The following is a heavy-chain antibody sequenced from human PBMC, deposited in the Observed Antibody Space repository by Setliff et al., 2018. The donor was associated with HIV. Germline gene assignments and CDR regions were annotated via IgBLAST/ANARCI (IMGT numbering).Heavy chain of an antibody. V-gene: IGHV3-48*01. CDR2: ITSSSTSI. CDR1: GFTFSSYR. Sequence: PGGSLRLSCAASGFTFSSYRMNWVRQAPGKGLEWVSSITSSSTSIHYADSVKGRFTISRENAKNSLYLQMNSLRAEDTAVYYCARKGYYSDSSGYYPLPFDSWGQGTLVTVSS. D-gene: IGHD3-22*01. J-gene: IGHJ4*02. CDR3: ARKGYYSDSSGYYPLPFDS.